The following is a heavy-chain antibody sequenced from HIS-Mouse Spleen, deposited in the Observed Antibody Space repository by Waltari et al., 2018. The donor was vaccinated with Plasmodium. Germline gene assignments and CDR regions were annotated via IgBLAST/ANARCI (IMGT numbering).Heavy chain of an antibody. CDR1: GFTFSSYW. Sequence: EVQLVESGGGLVQPGGSLRLSCAASGFTFSSYWLSWVRQAPGKGLEWGANIKQGGSEKYYVDSVKGRFTISRDNAKNSLYLQMNSLRAEDTAVYYCASSWYWYFDLWGRGTLVTVSS. CDR3: ASSWYWYFDL. J-gene: IGHJ2*01. V-gene: IGHV3-7*01. CDR2: IKQGGSEK. D-gene: IGHD6-13*01.